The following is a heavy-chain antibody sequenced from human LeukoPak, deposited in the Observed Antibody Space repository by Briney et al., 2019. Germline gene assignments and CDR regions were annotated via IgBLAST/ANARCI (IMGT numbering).Heavy chain of an antibody. Sequence: PGGSLRLSCAASGFTFSSYSMNWVRQAPGKGLEWVSSISSSRSYIYYADSVKGRFTISRDNAKNSLYLQMNSLRAEDTAVYYCARVFKYYYDSSGYPDDAFDIWGQGTMVTVSS. J-gene: IGHJ3*02. CDR3: ARVFKYYYDSSGYPDDAFDI. CDR1: GFTFSSYS. CDR2: ISSSRSYI. V-gene: IGHV3-21*01. D-gene: IGHD3-22*01.